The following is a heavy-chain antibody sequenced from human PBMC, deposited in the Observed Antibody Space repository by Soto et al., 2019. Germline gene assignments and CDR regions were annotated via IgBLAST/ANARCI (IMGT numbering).Heavy chain of an antibody. CDR2: IYHSGST. D-gene: IGHD6-13*01. CDR3: ARHIAAAGTRADY. V-gene: IGHV4-4*02. J-gene: IGHJ4*02. Sequence: LSLTCAVSSGSISSSNWWSWVRQPPGKGLEWIGEIYHSGSTNYNPSLKSRVTISVDKSKNQFSLKLSSVTAADTAVYYCARHIAAAGTRADYWGQGTLVTVS. CDR1: SGSISSSNW.